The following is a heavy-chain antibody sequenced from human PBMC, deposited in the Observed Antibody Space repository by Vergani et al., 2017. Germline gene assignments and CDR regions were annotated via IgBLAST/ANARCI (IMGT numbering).Heavy chain of an antibody. J-gene: IGHJ6*02. V-gene: IGHV3-48*04. CDR3: ARDGITIFGVVIIDYYYYGMDV. CDR2: ISSSGSTI. Sequence: EVQLVESGGGLVQPGGSLRLSCAASGFTFSDYGIHWVRQAPGKGLEWVSYISSSGSTIYYADSVKGRFTISRDNAKNSLYLQMNSLRAEDTAVYYCARDGITIFGVVIIDYYYYGMDVWGQGTTVTVSS. D-gene: IGHD3-3*01. CDR1: GFTFSDYG.